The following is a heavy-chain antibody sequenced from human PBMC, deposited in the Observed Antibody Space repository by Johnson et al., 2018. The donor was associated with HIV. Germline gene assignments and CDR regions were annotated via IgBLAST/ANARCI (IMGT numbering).Heavy chain of an antibody. CDR3: STHYYDSINAFDI. CDR2: INSDGSST. CDR1: GFTFSSYG. D-gene: IGHD3-22*01. V-gene: IGHV3-74*02. J-gene: IGHJ3*02. Sequence: VQLVESGGGVVQPWGSLRLSCAASGFTFSSYGMHWVRQAPGKGLEWVSRINSDGSSTSYADSVKGRFTISRDNAKNTLYLQMNSLRAEDTALYYCSTHYYDSINAFDIWGQGTMVTVSS.